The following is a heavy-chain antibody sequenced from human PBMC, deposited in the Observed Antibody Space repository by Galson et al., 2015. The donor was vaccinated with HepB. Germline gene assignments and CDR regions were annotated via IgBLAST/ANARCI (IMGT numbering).Heavy chain of an antibody. J-gene: IGHJ6*02. V-gene: IGHV3-23*01. CDR1: GFTFSSYT. CDR2: IRGTATTT. D-gene: IGHD2-21*01. CDR3: AKDLGIVALDV. Sequence: SLRLSCAASGFTFSSYTMSWVRQAPGKGLERVSAIRGTATTTYYADSVKGRLTISRDNSKNTLYLQMNSLRAEDMAVYYCAKDLGIVALDVWGQGTTVTVSS.